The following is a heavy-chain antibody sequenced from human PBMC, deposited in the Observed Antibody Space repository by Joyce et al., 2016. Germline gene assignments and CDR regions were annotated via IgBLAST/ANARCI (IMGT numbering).Heavy chain of an antibody. CDR2: MNPNSGHT. CDR3: ALYCTNGVCYTEAY. Sequence: QVQLVQSGAEVKKPGASVKVSCKASGYTFINYDINWVRQDTGQGLEWMGWMNPNSGHTGYAQKFQGRVTMTRDTSISTAYMELSSLRSEDTAVYYCALYCTNGVCYTEAYWGQGTLVTVSS. CDR1: GYTFINYD. J-gene: IGHJ4*02. D-gene: IGHD2-8*01. V-gene: IGHV1-8*01.